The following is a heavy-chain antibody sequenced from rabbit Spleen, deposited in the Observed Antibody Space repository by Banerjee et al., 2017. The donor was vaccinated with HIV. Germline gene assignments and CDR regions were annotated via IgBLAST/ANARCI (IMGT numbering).Heavy chain of an antibody. CDR2: IDVSKRGNT. CDR3: ARDLTIVIGWNFNL. D-gene: IGHD2-1*01. Sequence: QEQLEESGGDLVKPGASLTLTCKASGLDFSSSYWICWVRQAPGKGLEWIACIDVSKRGNTYYASWTKGRFTISETSSTTVTLQMTSLTAADTATYFCARDLTIVIGWNFNLWGPGTLVTVS. V-gene: IGHV1S45*01. J-gene: IGHJ4*01. CDR1: GLDFSSSYW.